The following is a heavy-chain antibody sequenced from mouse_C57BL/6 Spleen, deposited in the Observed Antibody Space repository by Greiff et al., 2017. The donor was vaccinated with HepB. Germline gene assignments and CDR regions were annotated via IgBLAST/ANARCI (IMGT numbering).Heavy chain of an antibody. CDR2: INPSNGGT. J-gene: IGHJ2*01. CDR3: AREHYYLDY. Sequence: QVHVKQPGTELVKPGASVKLSCKASGYTFTSYRMHWVKQRPGQGLEWIGNINPSNGGTNYNEKFKSKATLTVDKSSSTAYMQLLSLISEDSAVYYCAREHYYLDYWGQGTTLTVSS. V-gene: IGHV1-53*01. CDR1: GYTFTSYR. D-gene: IGHD1-1*02.